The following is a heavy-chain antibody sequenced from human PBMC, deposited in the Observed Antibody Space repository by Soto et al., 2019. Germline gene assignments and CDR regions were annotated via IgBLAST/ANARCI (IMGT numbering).Heavy chain of an antibody. V-gene: IGHV1-18*01. CDR1: GYTFTSYG. CDR3: ARDSWFGELGLSPIDY. CDR2: ISAYNGNT. J-gene: IGHJ4*02. D-gene: IGHD3-10*01. Sequence: GASVKVSCKASGYTFTSYGISWVRQAPGQGLEWMGWISAYNGNTNYAQKLQGRVTMTTDTSTSTAYMELRSLRSDDTAVYYCARDSWFGELGLSPIDYWGQGTLVTVSS.